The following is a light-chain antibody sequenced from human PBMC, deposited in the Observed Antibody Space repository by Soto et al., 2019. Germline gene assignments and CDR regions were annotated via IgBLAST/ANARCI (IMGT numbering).Light chain of an antibody. CDR1: QGIASD. J-gene: IGKJ2*01. CDR2: AAS. CDR3: QQLNDYPHT. V-gene: IGKV1-9*01. Sequence: IQLTQSPSSLSASVGDTVTITCRASQGIASDVAWYQQKPGKAPKLLIYAASTLQSGVPSRFSGSGSGTDFTLTISSLQPGDFATYYCQQLNDYPHTFGQGTKLEIK.